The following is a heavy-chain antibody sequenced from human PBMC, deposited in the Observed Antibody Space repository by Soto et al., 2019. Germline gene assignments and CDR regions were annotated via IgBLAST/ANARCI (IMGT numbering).Heavy chain of an antibody. CDR1: RGTFTNYA. J-gene: IGHJ4*02. V-gene: IGHV1-69*01. D-gene: IGHD6-13*01. Sequence: QVYLVQSGAEVKKPGSSVKVSCKALRGTFTNYAFSWVRQAPGQGLEWMGGIITAFGPGIYAQKFQGRVTITADESTKTAYMDLNSLRSEDTAVYYCAAGGSWARLDNWGQGTLVTVSS. CDR2: IITAFGPG. CDR3: AAGGSWARLDN.